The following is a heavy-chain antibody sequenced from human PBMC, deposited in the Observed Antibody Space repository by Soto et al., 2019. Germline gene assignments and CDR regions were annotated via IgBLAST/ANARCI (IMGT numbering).Heavy chain of an antibody. Sequence: QVQLVQSGAEVKKPGASVKVSCKVSGYTLTELSMHWVRQAPGKGLEWMGGVDPEDGETIYAQKFQGRVTMTEDTSTETVYMELSSLRSEDTAVYYCATGWGFCSGQKGWFDPWGQGTLVTVSS. CDR2: VDPEDGET. CDR3: ATGWGFCSGQKGWFDP. D-gene: IGHD2-15*01. J-gene: IGHJ5*02. CDR1: GYTLTELS. V-gene: IGHV1-24*01.